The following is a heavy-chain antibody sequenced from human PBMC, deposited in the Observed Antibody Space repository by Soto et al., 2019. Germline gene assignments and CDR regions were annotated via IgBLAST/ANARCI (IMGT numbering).Heavy chain of an antibody. CDR1: GGSISSSSYY. D-gene: IGHD6-19*01. V-gene: IGHV4-39*01. CDR3: ASHAVHSSGFTDY. CDR2: IYYSGST. J-gene: IGHJ4*02. Sequence: QLQLQESGPGLVKPSETLSLTCTVSGGSISSSSYYWGWIRQPPGKGLEWIGSIYYSGSTYYNPSLISRVTTSVHTSKTQFSRKLGSVTAADTAVYYCASHAVHSSGFTDYWGRGTLVTVSS.